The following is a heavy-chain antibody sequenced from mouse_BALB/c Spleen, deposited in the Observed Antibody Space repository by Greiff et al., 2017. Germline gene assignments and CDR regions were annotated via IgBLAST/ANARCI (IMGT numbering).Heavy chain of an antibody. CDR2: ISYSGST. CDR1: GYSITSDYA. D-gene: IGHD2-4*01. Sequence: VQLKESGPGLVKPSQSLSLTCTVTGYSITSDYAWNWIRQFPGNKLEWMGYISYSGSTSYNPSLKSRISITRDTSKNQFFLQLNSVTTEDTATYYCARSRRLRDYYAMDYWGQGTSVTVSS. CDR3: ARSRRLRDYYAMDY. V-gene: IGHV3-2*02. J-gene: IGHJ4*01.